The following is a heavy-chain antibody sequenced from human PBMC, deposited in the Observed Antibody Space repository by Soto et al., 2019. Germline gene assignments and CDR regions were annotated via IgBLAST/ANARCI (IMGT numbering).Heavy chain of an antibody. CDR2: IIPIFGTA. J-gene: IGHJ4*02. CDR1: GGTFSSYS. Sequence: GASVKVSCKASGGTFSSYSINWVRQAPGQGLEWMGGIIPIFGTANNAQRFQGRVTITADESATTVYMELSSLRSEDTAVYCCARAPNILTVKYYFDYWGQGTRVTVSS. V-gene: IGHV1-69*13. D-gene: IGHD3-9*01. CDR3: ARAPNILTVKYYFDY.